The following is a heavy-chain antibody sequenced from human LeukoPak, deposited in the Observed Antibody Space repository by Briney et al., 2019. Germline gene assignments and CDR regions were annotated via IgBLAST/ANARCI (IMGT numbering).Heavy chain of an antibody. Sequence: GGSLRLSCAASGFIFSRCGMNWVRQAPGKGLEWVSSISGPSTHIYYADSVKGRFTISRDNAHNSLYLQMNSLRAEDTAVYYCTRGSEWSSGVSDYWGQGTLVTVSS. J-gene: IGHJ4*02. CDR2: ISGPSTHI. CDR3: TRGSEWSSGVSDY. CDR1: GFIFSRCG. D-gene: IGHD3-3*01. V-gene: IGHV3-21*01.